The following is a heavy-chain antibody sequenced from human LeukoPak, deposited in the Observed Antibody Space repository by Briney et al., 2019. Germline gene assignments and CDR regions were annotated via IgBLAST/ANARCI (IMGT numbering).Heavy chain of an antibody. J-gene: IGHJ6*03. CDR1: GFTFSSYA. V-gene: IGHV3-30*01. D-gene: IGHD3/OR15-3a*01. Sequence: GRSLRLSCAASGFTFSSYAMHWVRQAPGKGLEGVAVISYDGSNKYYADSVKGRFTISRDNSKNTLYLQMNSLRAEDTAVYYCARSGRVTYYYYMDVWGKGTTVTVSS. CDR2: ISYDGSNK. CDR3: ARSGRVTYYYYMDV.